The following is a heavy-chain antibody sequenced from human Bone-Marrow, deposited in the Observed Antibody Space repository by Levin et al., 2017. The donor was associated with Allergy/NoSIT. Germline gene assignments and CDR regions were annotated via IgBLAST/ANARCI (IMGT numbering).Heavy chain of an antibody. CDR1: DDSISSSNW. V-gene: IGHV4-4*02. CDR2: IYHSGST. Sequence: PSETLSLTCGVSDDSISSSNWWTWVRQPPGKGLEWIGEIYHSGSTNYNPSLKSRVTISVEKSKNQFSLKLSSLTAADTAVYYCARRNVLAPGEDWFDPWGQGTLVTVSS. D-gene: IGHD7-27*01. CDR3: ARRNVLAPGEDWFDP. J-gene: IGHJ5*02.